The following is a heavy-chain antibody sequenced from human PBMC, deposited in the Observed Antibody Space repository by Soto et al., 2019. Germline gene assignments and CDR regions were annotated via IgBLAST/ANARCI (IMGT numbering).Heavy chain of an antibody. Sequence: ASGKLSCKASGYTFTGHYIHWVRQAPGQGLEWRGWMNPKIGGTSYAQKFQGRVTMTRDTSITTAYMELSRLSSDDTAVYYCANRGSFLLPSLEYFENRGQVNMVIVSS. CDR2: MNPKIGGT. J-gene: IGHJ4*02. V-gene: IGHV1-2*02. D-gene: IGHD6-13*01. CDR1: GYTFTGHY. CDR3: ANRGSFLLPSLEYFEN.